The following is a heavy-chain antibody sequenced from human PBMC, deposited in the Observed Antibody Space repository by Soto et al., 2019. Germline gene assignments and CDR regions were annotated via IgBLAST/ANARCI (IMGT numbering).Heavy chain of an antibody. V-gene: IGHV4-39*01. CDR2: IYYSGST. CDR1: GGSISSSSYY. CDR3: ARHPKILWFGELSDSPN. D-gene: IGHD3-10*01. Sequence: SETLSLTCTFSGGSISSSSYYWGWIRQPPGKGLEWIGSIYYSGSTYYNPSLKSRVTISVDTSKNQFSLKLSSVTAADTAVYYCARHPKILWFGELSDSPNWGQGTLVTVSS. J-gene: IGHJ4*02.